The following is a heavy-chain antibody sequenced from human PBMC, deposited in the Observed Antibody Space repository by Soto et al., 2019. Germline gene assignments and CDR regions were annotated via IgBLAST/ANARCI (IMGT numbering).Heavy chain of an antibody. Sequence: SETLSLTCAVYGGSFSGYYWSWIRQPPGKGLEWIGEINHSGSTNYNPSLKSRVTISVDTSKNQFSLKLSSVTAVDTAVYYCARNGGGVLASMDVWGKVTAVT. CDR2: INHSGST. CDR1: GGSFSGYY. J-gene: IGHJ6*04. D-gene: IGHD3-16*01. CDR3: ARNGGGVLASMDV. V-gene: IGHV4-34*01.